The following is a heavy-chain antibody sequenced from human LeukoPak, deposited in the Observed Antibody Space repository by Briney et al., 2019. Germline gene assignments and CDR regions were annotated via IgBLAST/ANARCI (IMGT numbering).Heavy chain of an antibody. J-gene: IGHJ5*02. CDR2: ISGNGGSI. Sequence: PGGSLRLSCAASGFTFHYYAMTWVRQAPGQGLEWISIISGNGGSIYYAESVQGRFTISRDNSKNTLYLQMNSLRAEDTAVYYCAKDSVDTAGFFINWFDPWGQGTLVTVSS. CDR3: AKDSVDTAGFFINWFDP. D-gene: IGHD5-18*01. V-gene: IGHV3-23*01. CDR1: GFTFHYYA.